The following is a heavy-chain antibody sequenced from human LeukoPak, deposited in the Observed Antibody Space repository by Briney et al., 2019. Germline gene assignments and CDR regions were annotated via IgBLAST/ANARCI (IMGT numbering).Heavy chain of an antibody. CDR1: GFTFSDYS. CDR3: ARDHRYAFDN. D-gene: IGHD5-12*01. V-gene: IGHV3-48*04. Sequence: GGSLRLSCAASGFTFSDYSMNWVRQAPGKGLEWISYVGISSGNTKYADSVKGRFTVSGDSAKNSVFLQMNSLRVEDTAVYYCARDHRYAFDNWGQGTLVTVSS. J-gene: IGHJ4*02. CDR2: VGISSGNT.